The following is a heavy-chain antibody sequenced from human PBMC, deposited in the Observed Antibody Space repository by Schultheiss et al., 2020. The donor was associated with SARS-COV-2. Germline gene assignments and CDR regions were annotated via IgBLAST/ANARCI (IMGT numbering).Heavy chain of an antibody. CDR3: AKESGSYFDY. Sequence: GESLKISCAASGFTFSSYSMNWVRQAPGKGLEWVSAISGSGGSTYYADSVKGRFTISRDNSKNTLYLQMNSLRAEDTAVYYCAKESGSYFDYWGQGTLVTVSS. J-gene: IGHJ4*02. V-gene: IGHV3-23*01. D-gene: IGHD3-10*01. CDR1: GFTFSSYS. CDR2: ISGSGGST.